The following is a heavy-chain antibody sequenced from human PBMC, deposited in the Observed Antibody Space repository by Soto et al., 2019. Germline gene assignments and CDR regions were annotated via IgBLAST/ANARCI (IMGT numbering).Heavy chain of an antibody. D-gene: IGHD3-22*01. CDR1: GFTFSSYA. J-gene: IGHJ4*02. V-gene: IGHV3-30-3*01. CDR2: ISYDGSNK. Sequence: GGSLRLSCAASGFTFSSYAMHWVRQAPGKGLEWVAVISYDGSNKYYADSVKGRFTISRDNSKNTLYLQMNSLRAEDTAVYYCARDPVHLEVVVITYTYYFDYWGQGTLVTGS. CDR3: ARDPVHLEVVVITYTYYFDY.